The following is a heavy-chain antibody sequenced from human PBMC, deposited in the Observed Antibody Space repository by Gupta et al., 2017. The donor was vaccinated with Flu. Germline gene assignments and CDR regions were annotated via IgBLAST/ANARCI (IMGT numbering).Heavy chain of an antibody. CDR1: TYSISSGYY. V-gene: IGHV4-38-2*01. J-gene: IGHJ4*02. CDR3: ARGRIEIPWAAYYFDY. D-gene: IGHD1-26*01. CDR2: IYHSGST. Sequence: QVQLQESGPGLVKSSETLSLTCGVSTYSISSGYYWGWIRQPPGEGLEWIGSIYHSGSTYYNPSLRGRVTISVDTSKNQFSLKLNSVTAADTAVYYCARGRIEIPWAAYYFDYWGQGTLVTVSS.